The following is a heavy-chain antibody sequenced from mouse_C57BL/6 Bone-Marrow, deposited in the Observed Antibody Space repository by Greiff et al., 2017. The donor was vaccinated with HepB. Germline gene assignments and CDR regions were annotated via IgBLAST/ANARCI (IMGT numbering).Heavy chain of an antibody. Sequence: QVQLQQPGAELVKPGASVKLSCKASGYTFTSYWMHWVKQRPGQGLEWIGMIHPNSGSTNYNEKFKSKDTLTVDKSSSTAYMQLSSLTSEDSAVYYCARRRFTTVVVRKLDYAMDYWGQGTSVTVSS. D-gene: IGHD1-1*01. CDR2: IHPNSGST. V-gene: IGHV1-64*01. CDR3: ARRRFTTVVVRKLDYAMDY. J-gene: IGHJ4*01. CDR1: GYTFTSYW.